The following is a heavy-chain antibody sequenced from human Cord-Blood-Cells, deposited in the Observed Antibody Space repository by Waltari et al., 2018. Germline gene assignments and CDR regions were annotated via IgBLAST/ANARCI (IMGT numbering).Heavy chain of an antibody. Sequence: QVQLVQSGAEVKKPGSSVKVPCKAYGGTFSSLAISRGRQDPGQGLEWMGGIIPIFGTANYAQKFQGRVTITADKSTSTAYMELSSLRSEDTAVYYCAREMSRSSSSWFDPWGQGTLVTVSS. V-gene: IGHV1-69*06. CDR3: AREMSRSSSSWFDP. CDR2: IIPIFGTA. J-gene: IGHJ5*02. CDR1: GGTFSSLA. D-gene: IGHD6-6*01.